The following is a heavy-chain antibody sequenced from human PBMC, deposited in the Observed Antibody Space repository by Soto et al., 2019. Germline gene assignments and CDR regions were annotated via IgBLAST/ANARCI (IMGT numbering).Heavy chain of an antibody. D-gene: IGHD2-2*01. CDR2: ISYDGSNK. J-gene: IGHJ4*02. Sequence: LRLSCAASGFTFSSYAMHWVRQAPGKGLEWVAVISYDGSNKYYADSVKGRFTISRDNSKNTLYLQMNSLRAEDTAVYYCAAPGYCSSTSCNRKDYWGQGTLVTVSS. V-gene: IGHV3-30-3*01. CDR3: AAPGYCSSTSCNRKDY. CDR1: GFTFSSYA.